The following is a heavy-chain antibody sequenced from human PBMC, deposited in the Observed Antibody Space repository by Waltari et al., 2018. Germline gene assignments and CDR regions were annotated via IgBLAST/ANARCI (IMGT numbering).Heavy chain of an antibody. V-gene: IGHV4-61*01. J-gene: IGHJ6*02. D-gene: IGHD2-15*01. Sequence: QVQLQESGPGLVKPSETLSLTCTVSGGSVSSGSYYWSWIRQHPGKGLEWIGYIYYSGSTNYNPSLKSRVTISVDTSKNQFSLKLSSVTAADTAVYYCARTYCSGGSCYLDYYYGMDVWGQGTTVTVSS. CDR2: IYYSGST. CDR1: GGSVSSGSYY. CDR3: ARTYCSGGSCYLDYYYGMDV.